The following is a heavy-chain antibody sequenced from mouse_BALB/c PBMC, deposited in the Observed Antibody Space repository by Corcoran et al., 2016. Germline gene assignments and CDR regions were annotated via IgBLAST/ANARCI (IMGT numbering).Heavy chain of an antibody. J-gene: IGHJ3*01. CDR1: GYSITSGYY. CDR2: ISYDGSN. D-gene: IGHD1-1*01. CDR3: AVYVSSPAWFAY. V-gene: IGHV3-6*02. Sequence: DVQLQESGPGLVKPSQSLSLTCSVTGYSITSGYYWNWIRQFPGNKLEWMGYISYDGSNNYNPSLKNRISITRDTSKNQFFLKLNSVTTEDTATYYYAVYVSSPAWFAYWGQGTLVTVSA.